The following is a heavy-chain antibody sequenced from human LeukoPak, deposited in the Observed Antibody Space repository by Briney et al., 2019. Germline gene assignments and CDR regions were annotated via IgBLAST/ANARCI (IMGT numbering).Heavy chain of an antibody. CDR2: IRYDGSNK. CDR3: VVYGGSDTNAFDI. V-gene: IGHV3-30*02. J-gene: IGHJ3*02. D-gene: IGHD5-12*01. CDR1: GFTFSSYG. Sequence: PGGSLRLSCAASGFTFSSYGMHWVRQAPGKGLEWVAFIRYDGSNKYYADSVKGRFTISRDNSKNTLYLQMNSLRAEDTAVYYCVVYGGSDTNAFDIWGQGTMVTVSS.